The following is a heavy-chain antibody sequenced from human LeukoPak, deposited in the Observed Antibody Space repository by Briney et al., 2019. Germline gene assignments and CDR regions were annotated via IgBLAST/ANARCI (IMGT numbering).Heavy chain of an antibody. J-gene: IGHJ5*02. CDR2: IYYSGST. CDR1: GGSISSSSYY. CDR3: ARHHALDYYGSGSYYYGWFDP. V-gene: IGHV4-39*01. Sequence: SETLSLTCTVSGGSISSSSYYWGWIRQPPGKGLEWIGSIYYSGSTYYNPSLKSRVTISVDTSKNQFSLKLSSVTAADTAVYYCARHHALDYYGSGSYYYGWFDPWGQGTLVTVSS. D-gene: IGHD3-10*01.